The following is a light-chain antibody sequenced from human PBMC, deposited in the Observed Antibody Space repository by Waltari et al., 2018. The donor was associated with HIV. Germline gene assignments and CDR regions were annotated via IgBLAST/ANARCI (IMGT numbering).Light chain of an antibody. V-gene: IGKV1-5*03. CDR1: QDISTW. CDR3: QQYNSDPS. Sequence: DIHMTQYHSTLSAFVGDRVTITCRASQDISTWLAWYQQKPGKAPKLLIHKASALESGVSSRFSGSGSGTEFTLIIDSLEPDDFATYYCQQYNSDPSFGQGTRLEMK. J-gene: IGKJ5*01. CDR2: KAS.